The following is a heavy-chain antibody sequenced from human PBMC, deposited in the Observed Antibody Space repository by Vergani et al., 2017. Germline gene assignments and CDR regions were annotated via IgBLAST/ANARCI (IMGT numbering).Heavy chain of an antibody. V-gene: IGHV3-23*01. CDR1: GFPFSSHA. Sequence: EVQLLQPEGAVVQLGGSLRLSCVASGFPFSSHAMSWVRQGHGQGLEWVSSIKNTGDSTNYADPVKGRFTISRDNSKNTLYLQMNSLRVEDTAVYYCGRGSDNYNWGQGTLVTVSS. D-gene: IGHD5-24*01. CDR3: GRGSDNYN. CDR2: IKNTGDST. J-gene: IGHJ4*02.